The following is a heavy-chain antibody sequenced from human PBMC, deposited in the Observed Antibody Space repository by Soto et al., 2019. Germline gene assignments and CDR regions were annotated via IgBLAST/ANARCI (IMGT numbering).Heavy chain of an antibody. J-gene: IGHJ3*02. V-gene: IGHV1-46*01. Sequence: ASVKVSCKXSGYTFTSYYMHWVRQAPGQGLEWMGIINPSGGSTSYAQKFQGRVTMTRDTSTSTVYMELSSLRSEDTAVYYCARGLGLKTLYDYVWGSYRKGAFDIWGQGTMVTVSS. CDR2: INPSGGST. D-gene: IGHD3-16*02. CDR1: GYTFTSYY. CDR3: ARGLGLKTLYDYVWGSYRKGAFDI.